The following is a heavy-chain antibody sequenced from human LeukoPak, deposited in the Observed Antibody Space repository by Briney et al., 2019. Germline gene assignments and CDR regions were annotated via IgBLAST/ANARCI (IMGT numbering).Heavy chain of an antibody. J-gene: IGHJ2*01. V-gene: IGHV1-18*01. D-gene: IGHD6-6*01. CDR2: ISAYNGNT. CDR1: GYTFTSYG. CDR3: ARDRGSVEQLPNWYFDL. Sequence: GASVKVSCKASGYTFTSYGVSWVRQAPGQGLEWMGWISAYNGNTNYAQKLQGRVTMTADTSTSTTYMELWSLRSDDTAVYYCARDRGSVEQLPNWYFDLWGRGTLVTVSS.